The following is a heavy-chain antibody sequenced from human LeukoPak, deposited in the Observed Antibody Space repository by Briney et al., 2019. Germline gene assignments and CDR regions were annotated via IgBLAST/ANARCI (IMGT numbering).Heavy chain of an antibody. CDR1: GFTFSSYG. D-gene: IGHD6-6*01. V-gene: IGHV3-30*03. J-gene: IGHJ4*02. Sequence: PGRSLRLSCAASGFTFSSYGMHWVRQAPGKGLEWVAVISYDGSNKYYADSVKGRFTISRDNSKNTLYLQMNSLKVEDTALYYCVRDPSARFYFNYWGQGTLVTVSS. CDR2: ISYDGSNK. CDR3: VRDPSARFYFNY.